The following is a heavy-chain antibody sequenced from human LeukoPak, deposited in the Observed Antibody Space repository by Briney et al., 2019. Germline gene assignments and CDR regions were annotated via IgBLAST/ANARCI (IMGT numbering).Heavy chain of an antibody. J-gene: IGHJ4*02. V-gene: IGHV1-24*01. D-gene: IGHD3-10*01. CDR1: GYTLTELS. CDR3: ARSSGDGSDDY. CDR2: FDPEDGET. Sequence: ASVKVSCKVSGYTLTELSMHWVRQAPGKGLEWRGGFDPEDGETIYAQKFQGRVTMIEDTSTDTAYMELSSLRSEDTAVYYCARSSGDGSDDYWGQGTLVTVSS.